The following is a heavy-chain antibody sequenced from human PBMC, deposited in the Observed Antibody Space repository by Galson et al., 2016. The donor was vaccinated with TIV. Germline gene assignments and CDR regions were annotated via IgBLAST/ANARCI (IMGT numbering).Heavy chain of an antibody. D-gene: IGHD6-19*01. CDR3: AREGGNQWLKYGLDV. J-gene: IGHJ6*02. Sequence: SVKVSCKASEHTIITYDINWVRQAAGQTLEWMGWMNPISGATGFSQKFRDRLIMTRNLSTSTAYMELSSLRSEDTAVYYCAREGGNQWLKYGLDVWGQGTTVTVS. CDR2: MNPISGAT. CDR1: EHTIITYD. V-gene: IGHV1-8*02.